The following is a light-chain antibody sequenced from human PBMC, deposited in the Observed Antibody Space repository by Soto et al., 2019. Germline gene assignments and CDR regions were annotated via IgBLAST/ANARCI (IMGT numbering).Light chain of an antibody. Sequence: QSVLTQPPSTSGSPGQSVTISCTGTSSDIGGYNYVSWYQHHPGKAPRLMIYEVSKRPSGVPDRFSGSKSGNTASLTVSGLQAEDEAEYYCSSYAGGNNLVFGGGTKLTV. J-gene: IGLJ3*02. CDR2: EVS. CDR3: SSYAGGNNLV. CDR1: SSDIGGYNY. V-gene: IGLV2-8*01.